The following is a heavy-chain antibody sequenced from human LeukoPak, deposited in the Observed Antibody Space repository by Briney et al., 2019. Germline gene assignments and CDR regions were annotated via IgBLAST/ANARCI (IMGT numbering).Heavy chain of an antibody. V-gene: IGHV3-30-3*01. CDR2: ISYDGSNK. CDR3: AREGYQLLTAFDY. D-gene: IGHD2-2*01. CDR1: GFTFSSYA. Sequence: GGFLRLSCAASGFTFSSYAMHWVRQAPGKGLEWVAVISYDGSNKYYADSVKGRFTISRDNSKNTLYLQMNSLRAEDTAVYYCAREGYQLLTAFDYWGQGTLVTVSS. J-gene: IGHJ4*02.